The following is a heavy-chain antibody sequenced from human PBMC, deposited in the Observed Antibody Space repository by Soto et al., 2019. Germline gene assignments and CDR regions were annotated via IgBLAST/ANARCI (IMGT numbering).Heavy chain of an antibody. V-gene: IGHV1-8*01. J-gene: IGHJ4*02. CDR1: GYTFTSYD. D-gene: IGHD3-3*01. CDR2: MNPNSGNT. CDR3: AREKSGYSDY. Sequence: QVQLVQSGAEVKKPGASVKVSCKASGYTFTSYDINWVRQATGQGLEWMGWMNPNSGNTGYAQKFQGKVTMTRSTSTSTAYTELIRLRSEDTAVYYCAREKSGYSDYWGQGTLVTVSS.